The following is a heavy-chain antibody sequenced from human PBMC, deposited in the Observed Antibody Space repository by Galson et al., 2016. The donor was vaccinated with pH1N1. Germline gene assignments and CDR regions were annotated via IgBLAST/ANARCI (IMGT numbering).Heavy chain of an antibody. CDR2: ISSSGSTI. CDR3: ASAPRLGELELGDVFDI. J-gene: IGHJ3*02. CDR1: GFTFSDYY. Sequence: SLRLSCAASGFTFSDYYMSWIRRAPGKGLEWVSYISSSGSTIFYADSVKGRFTISRDNAKNSLYQQMNSLRAEDTAVYYCASAPRLGELELGDVFDIWGQGTMVTVSS. D-gene: IGHD3-10*01. V-gene: IGHV3-11*01.